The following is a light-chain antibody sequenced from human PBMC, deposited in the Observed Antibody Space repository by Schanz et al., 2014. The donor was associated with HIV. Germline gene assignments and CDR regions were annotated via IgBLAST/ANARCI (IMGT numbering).Light chain of an antibody. Sequence: QSVLAQPPSVSGAPGQSVTISCTGSSSNIGADYDVHWYQLLPGTAPQLLIFDNSNRPSGVPDRFSGSKSGTAASLAISGLQAEDEADYYCLSYDRSLSGPYLFGTGTKLTVL. CDR3: LSYDRSLSGPYL. J-gene: IGLJ1*01. CDR1: SSNIGADYD. CDR2: DNS. V-gene: IGLV1-40*01.